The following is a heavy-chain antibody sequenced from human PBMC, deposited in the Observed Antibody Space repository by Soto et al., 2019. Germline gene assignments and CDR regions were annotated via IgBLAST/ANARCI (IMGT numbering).Heavy chain of an antibody. CDR2: VYYTGST. V-gene: IGHV4-59*01. CDR1: GGPISGSY. CDR3: ARSVAVPGAHIDY. J-gene: IGHJ4*02. D-gene: IGHD6-19*01. Sequence: SETLSLTCSVSGGPISGSYWSWIRQSPGKGLEWLGYVYYTGSTNYSPSLRSRVSISVDTSKNEFSLRLSSVTAADTAVYFCARSVAVPGAHIDYWGQGTQVTVSS.